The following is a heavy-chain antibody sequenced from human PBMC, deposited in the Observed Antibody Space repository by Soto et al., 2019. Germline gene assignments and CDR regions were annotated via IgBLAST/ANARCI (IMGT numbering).Heavy chain of an antibody. Sequence: EVQLVESGGGLVQPGGSLRLSCTASGFTFSDSWMTWVRQAPGKGLEWVARIKPDESEKKYADSVKGRFSISRDNAKNSMYLQMDSLRGEDTAVYYCVREDGKVGTNSAFDYWGLGALVTVSS. D-gene: IGHD1-26*01. CDR3: VREDGKVGTNSAFDY. V-gene: IGHV3-7*01. CDR2: IKPDESEK. CDR1: GFTFSDSW. J-gene: IGHJ4*02.